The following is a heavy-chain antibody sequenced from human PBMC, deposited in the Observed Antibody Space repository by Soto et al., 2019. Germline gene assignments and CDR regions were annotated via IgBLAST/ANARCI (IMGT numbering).Heavy chain of an antibody. CDR3: ARDFGSSWDYYYYGMDV. V-gene: IGHV4-31*03. D-gene: IGHD6-13*01. CDR2: IYYSGST. CDR1: GGSISSGGYY. Sequence: SETLSLTCTVSGGSISSGGYYWSWIRQHPGKGLEWIGYIYYSGSTYYNPSLKSRVTISVDTSKNQFSLKLSSVTAADTAVYYCARDFGSSWDYYYYGMDVWGQGTTVTSP. J-gene: IGHJ6*02.